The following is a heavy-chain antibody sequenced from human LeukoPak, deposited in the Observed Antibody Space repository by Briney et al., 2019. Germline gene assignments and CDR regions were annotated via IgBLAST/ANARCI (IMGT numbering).Heavy chain of an antibody. D-gene: IGHD2-2*01. CDR2: ISGSGGST. V-gene: IGHV3-23*01. J-gene: IGHJ6*02. Sequence: QTGGSLRLSCAASGFTFSSYAMSWVRQAPGKGLEWVSAISGSGGSTYYADSVKGRFTISRDNSKNTLYLQMNSLRAEDTAVYYCAKVVVPAAHNYYYYYGMDVWGQGTTVTVSS. CDR3: AKVVVPAAHNYYYYYGMDV. CDR1: GFTFSSYA.